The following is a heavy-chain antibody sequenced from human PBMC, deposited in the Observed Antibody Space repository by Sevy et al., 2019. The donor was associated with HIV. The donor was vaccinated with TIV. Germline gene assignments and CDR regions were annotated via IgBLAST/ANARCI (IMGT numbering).Heavy chain of an antibody. D-gene: IGHD1-26*01. CDR2: IFSDANIK. V-gene: IGHV3-33*01. Sequence: GGSLRLSCAASGFTFSNYGMHWVRQAPGKGLEWVGAIFSDANIKYYVDSVKGRFAISRDNSENTVYLQMNSLRAEDTAVYSCARESGSNWYFDLWGRGTPVTVSS. CDR3: ARESGSNWYFDL. CDR1: GFTFSNYG. J-gene: IGHJ2*01.